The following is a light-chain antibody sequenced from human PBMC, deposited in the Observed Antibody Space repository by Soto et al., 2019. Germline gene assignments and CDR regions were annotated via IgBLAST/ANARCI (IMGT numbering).Light chain of an antibody. V-gene: IGKV1-39*01. Sequence: DIQMTQSPSSLSASVGDRVTITCRASQNIGRFLNWHQQKPGKAPNVLINVASTLRSGVPSRFSGSGSGTDFNLTINSLQPEDFATYFCRQSFTTPLTFGGGTKV. CDR3: RQSFTTPLT. J-gene: IGKJ4*01. CDR2: VAS. CDR1: QNIGRF.